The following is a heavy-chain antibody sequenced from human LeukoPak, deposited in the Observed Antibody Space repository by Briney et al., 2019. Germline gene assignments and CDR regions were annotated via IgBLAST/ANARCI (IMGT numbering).Heavy chain of an antibody. V-gene: IGHV3-30-3*01. CDR2: ISYDGSNK. D-gene: IGHD2-21*02. CDR3: ASSRALYCGGDCYLDY. Sequence: GGSLRLSCAASGFTFSSYAMSWVRQAPGKGLEWVAVISYDGSNKYYADSVKGRFTISRDNSKNTLYLQMNSLRAEDTAVYYCASSRALYCGGDCYLDYWGQGTLVTVSS. CDR1: GFTFSSYA. J-gene: IGHJ4*02.